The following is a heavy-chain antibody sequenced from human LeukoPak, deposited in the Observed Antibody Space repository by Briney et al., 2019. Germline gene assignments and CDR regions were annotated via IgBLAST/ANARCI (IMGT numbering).Heavy chain of an antibody. D-gene: IGHD6-19*01. CDR3: AKDRGRGWYGWTFDI. Sequence: TGGSLRLSCAASGFTFSNYVMHWVRQAPGKGLEWVTAISYDGNNKYYADSVKGRFTISRDNSKNTLYLLMNSLRPEDTAVYYCAKDRGRGWYGWTFDIWGQGTMVTVSS. V-gene: IGHV3-30*18. CDR1: GFTFSNYV. J-gene: IGHJ3*02. CDR2: ISYDGNNK.